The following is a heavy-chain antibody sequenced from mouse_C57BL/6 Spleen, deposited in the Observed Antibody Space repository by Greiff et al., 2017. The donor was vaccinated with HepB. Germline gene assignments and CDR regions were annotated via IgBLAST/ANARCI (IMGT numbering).Heavy chain of an antibody. CDR1: GFSLTSYG. J-gene: IGHJ1*03. D-gene: IGHD4-1*01. CDR3: ARGPKGVTGTGYFDV. V-gene: IGHV2-2*01. Sequence: QVQLKESGPGLVQPSQSLSITCTVSGFSLTSYGVHWVRQSPGKGLEWLGVIWSGGSTDYNAAFISRLSISKDNSKSKVFFKMNSLQADDTAIYYCARGPKGVTGTGYFDVWGTGTTVTVSS. CDR2: IWSGGST.